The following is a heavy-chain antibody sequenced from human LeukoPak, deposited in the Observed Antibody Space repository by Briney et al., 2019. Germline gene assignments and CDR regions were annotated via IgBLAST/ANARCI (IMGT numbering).Heavy chain of an antibody. J-gene: IGHJ6*02. V-gene: IGHV3-30-3*01. CDR2: ISYDGSNK. D-gene: IGHD5-24*01. Sequence: GRSLRLSCAASGFTFSSYAMHWVRQAPGKGPEWVAVISYDGSNKYYADSVKGRFTISRDNSKNTLYLQMNSLRAEDTAVYYCARDPGPIRDYGMDVWGQGTTVTVSS. CDR1: GFTFSSYA. CDR3: ARDPGPIRDYGMDV.